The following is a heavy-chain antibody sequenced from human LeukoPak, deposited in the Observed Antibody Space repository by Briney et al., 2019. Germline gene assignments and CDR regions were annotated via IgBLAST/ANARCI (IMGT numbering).Heavy chain of an antibody. CDR2: IYHSGST. CDR3: ASTITMIVVVSRFDY. Sequence: SETLSLTCTVSGYSISSGYYWGWIRQPPGKGLEWIGSIYHSGSTYYNPSLKSRVTISVDTSKNQFSLKLSSVTAADTAVYYCASTITMIVVVSRFDYWGQGTLVTVSS. J-gene: IGHJ4*02. V-gene: IGHV4-38-2*02. D-gene: IGHD3-22*01. CDR1: GYSISSGYY.